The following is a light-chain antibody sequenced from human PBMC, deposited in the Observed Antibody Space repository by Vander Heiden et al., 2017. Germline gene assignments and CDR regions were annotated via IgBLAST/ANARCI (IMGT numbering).Light chain of an antibody. J-gene: IGKJ4*01. CDR3: QQSYSSLT. CDR1: QSIASY. CDR2: AAS. V-gene: IGKV1-39*01. Sequence: DIQMTQSPPSLSASVGDRVTITCRASQSIASYLNWYQQSPGKAPKLLIYAASELQSGVPSRFSGSGSGTDFTLTISRLQPEEFATYYWQQSYSSLTFGAGTKVEIK.